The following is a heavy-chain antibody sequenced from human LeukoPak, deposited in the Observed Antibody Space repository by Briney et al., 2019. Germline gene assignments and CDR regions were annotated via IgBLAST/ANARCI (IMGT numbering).Heavy chain of an antibody. Sequence: GGSLRLFCAASGFTFKNYAMHWVRQAPGKGLDRVAFIRYDGNNKFYADSVKGRFTISRDNSKNTLYLQMNNLRPEDTAIYYCAKDSVGATTLDWFDSWGQGTLVTVSS. D-gene: IGHD1-26*01. V-gene: IGHV3-30*02. CDR1: GFTFKNYA. J-gene: IGHJ5*01. CDR3: AKDSVGATTLDWFDS. CDR2: IRYDGNNK.